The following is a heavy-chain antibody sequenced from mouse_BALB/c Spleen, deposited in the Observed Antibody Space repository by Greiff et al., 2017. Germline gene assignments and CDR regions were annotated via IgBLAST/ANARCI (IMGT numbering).Heavy chain of an antibody. Sequence: DVQLVESGGGLVQPKGSLKLPCAASGFTFNTYAMNWVRQAPGKGLEWVARIRSKSNNYATYYADSVKDRFTISRDDSQSMLYLQMNNLKTEDTAMYYCVSQLTGYPSWFAYWGQGTLVTVSA. CDR3: VSQLTGYPSWFAY. V-gene: IGHV10-1*02. D-gene: IGHD4-1*01. J-gene: IGHJ3*01. CDR2: IRSKSNNYAT. CDR1: GFTFNTYA.